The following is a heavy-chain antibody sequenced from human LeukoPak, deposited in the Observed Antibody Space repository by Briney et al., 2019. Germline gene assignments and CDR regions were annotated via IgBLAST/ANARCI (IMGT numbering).Heavy chain of an antibody. Sequence: GGSLRLSCAASGFTFSDYYMSWIRQAPGKGLEWVSYISSSGSTIYYADSVKGRFTISRDNAKNTLYLQMNSLRAEDTAVYYCVVFGWLQSDDYFDYWGQGTLVTVSS. CDR2: ISSSGSTI. CDR3: VVFGWLQSDDYFDY. CDR1: GFTFSDYY. V-gene: IGHV3-11*01. D-gene: IGHD5-24*01. J-gene: IGHJ4*02.